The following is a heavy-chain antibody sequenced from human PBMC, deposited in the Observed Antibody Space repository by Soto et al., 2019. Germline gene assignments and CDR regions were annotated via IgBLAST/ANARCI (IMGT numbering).Heavy chain of an antibody. CDR3: AAIVVVVAATPGFDY. CDR1: GFTFSSYA. V-gene: IGHV3-23*01. Sequence: EVQLLESGGGLVQPGGSLRLSCAASGFTFSSYAMSWVRQAPGKGLEWVSAISGSGGSTYYADSVKGRFTISRDNSKNTLYLQMNRLRADDTAVYYCAAIVVVVAATPGFDYWGQGTLVTVSS. CDR2: ISGSGGST. J-gene: IGHJ4*02. D-gene: IGHD2-15*01.